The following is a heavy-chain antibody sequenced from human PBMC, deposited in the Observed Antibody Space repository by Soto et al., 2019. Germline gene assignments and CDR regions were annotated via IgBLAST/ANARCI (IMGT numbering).Heavy chain of an antibody. CDR2: IKQDGSEK. V-gene: IGHV3-7*01. J-gene: IGHJ6*02. CDR3: ARELVLGNSGSYYFSYYYYGMDV. D-gene: IGHD1-26*01. Sequence: GSLRLSGAASGFTFSSYWMSWVRQAPGKGLEWVANIKQDGSEKYYVDSVKGRFTISRDNAKNSLYLQMNSLRAEDTAVYYCARELVLGNSGSYYFSYYYYGMDVWGQGTTVTAP. CDR1: GFTFSSYW.